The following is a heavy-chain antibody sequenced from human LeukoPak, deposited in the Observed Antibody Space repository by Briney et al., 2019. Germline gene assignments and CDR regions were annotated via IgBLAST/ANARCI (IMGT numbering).Heavy chain of an antibody. Sequence: PGGSLRLSCAASGFTFDDYAMHWVRQAPGKGLEWASGISWNSGSIGYADSVKGRFTISRDNAKNSLYLQMNSLRAEDTALYYCAKAQSSGYYSPIDYWGQGTLVTVSS. J-gene: IGHJ4*02. CDR1: GFTFDDYA. CDR3: AKAQSSGYYSPIDY. CDR2: ISWNSGSI. V-gene: IGHV3-9*01. D-gene: IGHD3-22*01.